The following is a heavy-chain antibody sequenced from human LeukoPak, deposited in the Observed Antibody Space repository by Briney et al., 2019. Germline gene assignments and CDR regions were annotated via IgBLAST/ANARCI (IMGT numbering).Heavy chain of an antibody. D-gene: IGHD1-1*01. CDR2: ISSSSSTI. Sequence: GGSLRLSCAASGFIFSTYSMNWLRQAPGKGLEWVSYISSSSSTIYYADSVKGRFTISRDNAKNSLYLQINTLRAEDTAVYYCARGPGGAFDFWGHGAMVTVSS. CDR3: ARGPGGAFDF. CDR1: GFIFSTYS. V-gene: IGHV3-48*01. J-gene: IGHJ3*01.